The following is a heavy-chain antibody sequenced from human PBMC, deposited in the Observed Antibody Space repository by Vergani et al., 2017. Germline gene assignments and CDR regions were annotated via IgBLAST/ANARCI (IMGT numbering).Heavy chain of an antibody. J-gene: IGHJ5*02. Sequence: QVQLQESGPGLVKPSETLSLTCTVSGGSISSYYWRWIRPPPGKGLEWIGHNYYSGSTNYNPSLMSRVTISVDTSQNQFSLKLSSVTAADTAVYYCARHAGSYSAYWFDPWGQGALVTVSS. V-gene: IGHV4-59*01. CDR3: ARHAGSYSAYWFDP. CDR1: GGSISSYY. CDR2: NYYSGST. D-gene: IGHD1-26*01.